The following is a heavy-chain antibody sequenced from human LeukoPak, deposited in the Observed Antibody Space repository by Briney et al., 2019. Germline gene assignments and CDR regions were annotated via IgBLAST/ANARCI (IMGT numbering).Heavy chain of an antibody. CDR3: ARDRVVVVPAAIHYYYGMDV. Sequence: GGSLRLSCAASGFTFSNAYMNWVRQAPGKGLEWVAVIWYDGSNKYYADSVKGRFTISRDNSKNTLYLQMNSLRAEDTAVYYCARDRVVVVPAAIHYYYGMDVWGQGTTVTVSS. D-gene: IGHD2-2*01. CDR1: GFTFSNAY. J-gene: IGHJ6*02. CDR2: IWYDGSNK. V-gene: IGHV3-33*08.